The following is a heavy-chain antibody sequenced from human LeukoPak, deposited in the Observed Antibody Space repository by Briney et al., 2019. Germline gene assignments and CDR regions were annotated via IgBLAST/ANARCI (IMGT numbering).Heavy chain of an antibody. V-gene: IGHV3-64*01. D-gene: IGHD1-20*01. J-gene: IGHJ4*02. Sequence: GGSLRLSCAASGFTFSRYAMHWVRQAPGKGLESVSAISSNGGSTYYANSVKGRFTISRDNSKNTLYLQMGSLRAEDLAVYYCARGFGLTGKVDYWGQGTLVTVSS. CDR2: ISSNGGST. CDR3: ARGFGLTGKVDY. CDR1: GFTFSRYA.